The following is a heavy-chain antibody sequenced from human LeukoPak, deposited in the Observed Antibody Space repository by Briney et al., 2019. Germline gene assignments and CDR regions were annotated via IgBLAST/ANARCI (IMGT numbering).Heavy chain of an antibody. J-gene: IGHJ4*02. CDR1: VDSISTYY. CDR3: ARFKRAGGWSYFDY. CDR2: IYNSGST. V-gene: IGHV4-59*01. D-gene: IGHD6-19*01. Sequence: SETLSLTCSVSVDSISTYYWSWIRKPPGKGLEWIGHIYNSGSTNYSPSLKSRVTISVDTSKNQFSLKLSSVTAADTAVYYCARFKRAGGWSYFDYWGPGTLVTVSS.